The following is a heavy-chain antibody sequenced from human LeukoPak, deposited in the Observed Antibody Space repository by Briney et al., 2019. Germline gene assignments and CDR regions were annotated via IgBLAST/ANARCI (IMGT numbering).Heavy chain of an antibody. CDR3: TRAGPRGDGYNSDY. V-gene: IGHV3-21*01. CDR2: IRFTGSYI. Sequence: PGGSLRLSCVASGFTFSHYSMNWVRQAPGKGLEWVSSIRFTGSYIYYADSVKGRFTISRDDAKNLLSLQMTSLRAEDTAVYYCTRAGPRGDGYNSDYWGQGTLVTVSS. CDR1: GFTFSHYS. D-gene: IGHD5-24*01. J-gene: IGHJ4*02.